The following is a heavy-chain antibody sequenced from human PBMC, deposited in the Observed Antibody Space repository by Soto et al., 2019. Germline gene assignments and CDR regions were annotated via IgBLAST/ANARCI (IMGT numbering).Heavy chain of an antibody. CDR2: IYSGGST. CDR3: ARDRPYYDMLTGYPTTNYYYGMDV. Sequence: EVQLVETGGGLIQPGGSLRLSCAASGFTVSSNYMSWVRQAPGKGLEWVSVIYSGGSTYYADSVKGRFTISRDNSKNRLYLQMNSLRAEDTAVYYCARDRPYYDMLTGYPTTNYYYGMDVWGQGTTVTVSS. V-gene: IGHV3-53*02. D-gene: IGHD3-9*01. J-gene: IGHJ6*02. CDR1: GFTVSSNY.